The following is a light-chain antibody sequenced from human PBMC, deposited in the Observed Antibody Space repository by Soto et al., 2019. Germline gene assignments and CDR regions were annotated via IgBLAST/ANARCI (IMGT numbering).Light chain of an antibody. CDR3: QEGGSSPPGST. CDR2: GAS. Sequence: EIVLTQSPGTLSLSPGERATLSCRASQSISNNYLAWYQQRLGQAPRLLIYGASTRAAGIPDRFSGSGSVSDFTLTISRLEPDDFAVYYCQEGGSSPPGSTFGQGTKLEIK. J-gene: IGKJ2*01. V-gene: IGKV3-20*01. CDR1: QSISNNY.